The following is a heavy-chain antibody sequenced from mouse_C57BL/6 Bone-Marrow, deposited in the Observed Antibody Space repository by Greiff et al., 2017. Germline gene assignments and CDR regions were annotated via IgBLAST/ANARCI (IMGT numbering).Heavy chain of an antibody. V-gene: IGHV1-76*01. CDR1: GYTFTDYY. CDR3: ARGDYARGSWYSDV. CDR2: IYPGSGNT. Sequence: QVQLQQSGAELVRPGASVKLSCKASGYTFTDYYINWVKQRPGQGLEWIARIYPGSGNTYYNEKFKVKATLTAEKSSSTAYMQLSSLTSEDSAVYFCARGDYARGSWYSDVWGTETPGT. D-gene: IGHD1-1*01. J-gene: IGHJ1*03.